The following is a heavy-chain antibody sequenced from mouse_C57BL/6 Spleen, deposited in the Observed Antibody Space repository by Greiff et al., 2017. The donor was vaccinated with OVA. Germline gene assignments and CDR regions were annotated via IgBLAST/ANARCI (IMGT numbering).Heavy chain of an antibody. CDR3: ARWRYYGRGGFFDY. CDR1: GFTFSDYG. CDR2: ISSGSSTI. V-gene: IGHV5-17*01. J-gene: IGHJ2*01. D-gene: IGHD1-1*01. Sequence: EVHLVESGGGLVKPGGSLKLSCAASGFTFSDYGMHWVRQAPEKGLEWVAYISSGSSTIYYADTVKGRFTISRDNAKNTLFLQMTSLRSEDTAMYYCARWRYYGRGGFFDYWGQGTTLTVSS.